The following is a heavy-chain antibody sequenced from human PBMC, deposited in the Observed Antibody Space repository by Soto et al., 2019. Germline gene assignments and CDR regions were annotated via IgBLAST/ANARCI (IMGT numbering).Heavy chain of an antibody. Sequence: ASVKVSCKASGYSFTDYHIHWVRQAPGQGLEWLGRINPKSGGTSTAQKFQGWVTMTTDTSISTASMELTRLTSDDTAIYYCARGDSTDCSNDVAYYYYYGMDVWGQGTTVTVSS. CDR3: ARGDSTDCSNDVAYYYYYGMDV. V-gene: IGHV1-2*04. CDR2: INPKSGGT. J-gene: IGHJ6*02. D-gene: IGHD2-8*01. CDR1: GYSFTDYH.